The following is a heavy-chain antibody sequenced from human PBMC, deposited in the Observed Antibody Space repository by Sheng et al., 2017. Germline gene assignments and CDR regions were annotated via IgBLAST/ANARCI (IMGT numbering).Heavy chain of an antibody. V-gene: IGHV3-30*18. D-gene: IGHD5-12*01. CDR1: GFTFSSYG. J-gene: IGHJ4*02. CDR3: AKVGVEMATISEPFDY. Sequence: QVQLVESGGGVVQPGRSLRLSCAASGFTFSSYGMHWVRQAPGKGLEWVAVISYDGSNKYYADSVKGRFTISRDNSKNTLYLQMNSLRAEDTAVYYCAKVGVEMATISEPFDYWGQGTLVTVSS. CDR2: ISYDGSNK.